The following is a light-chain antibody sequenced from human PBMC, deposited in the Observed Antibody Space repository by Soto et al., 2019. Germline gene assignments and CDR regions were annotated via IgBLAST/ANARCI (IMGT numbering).Light chain of an antibody. CDR1: NXNIGINT. CDR3: AAWDDSLNGYV. J-gene: IGLJ1*01. V-gene: IGLV1-44*01. CDR2: SNN. Sequence: QSVLTQPPSASWTPGQRITISCSGSNXNIGINTVNWYQQVPGTAPKLLSNSNNQRPSGVPDRFSVSKSATSASLAIYWLQSEDEADYYCAAWDDSLNGYVFGAGTKVTVL.